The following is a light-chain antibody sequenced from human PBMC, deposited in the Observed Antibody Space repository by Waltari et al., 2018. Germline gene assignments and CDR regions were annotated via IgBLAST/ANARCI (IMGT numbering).Light chain of an antibody. CDR3: SSQSSNDVVL. CDR2: DVS. CDR1: INDVGGYNS. V-gene: IGLV2-14*01. J-gene: IGLJ2*01. Sequence: QSALTQPASVSGSPGQSVTIFCAGTINDVGGYNSASWYQEHPGHAPRVIIYDVSDRPSGVSDRFSGSKSGNTASLTISGLQAEDEADYYCSSQSSNDVVLFGGGTKLTVL.